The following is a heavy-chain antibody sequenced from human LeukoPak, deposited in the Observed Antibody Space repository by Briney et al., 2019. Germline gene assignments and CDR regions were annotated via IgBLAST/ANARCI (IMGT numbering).Heavy chain of an antibody. CDR3: ARSDGYGLVGT. J-gene: IGHJ3*01. V-gene: IGHV4-39*07. D-gene: IGHD3-10*01. CDR2: IYSSGST. Sequence: SETLSLTCTVSGVSISSGSNYWGWIRQPPGKTLEWIGSIYSSGSTYYNPSLKSRVIIIIDTPKNHFSLTLSAVTAADTAGYYCARSDGYGLVGTWGQGTMVTVSS. CDR1: GVSISSGSNY.